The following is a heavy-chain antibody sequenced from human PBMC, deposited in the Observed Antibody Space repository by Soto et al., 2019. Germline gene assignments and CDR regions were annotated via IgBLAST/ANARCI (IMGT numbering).Heavy chain of an antibody. D-gene: IGHD3-9*01. Sequence: TLVTLPLTCRVSGCYSCEHFGSWLRQPPGKGLEWIGYIHYSVSTDYNPSLKSRVTISLDTPQNQISLELKSVTPADTAVYYCAKILRGWTLDSCGQGALVTGSS. J-gene: IGHJ5*01. CDR3: AKILRGWTLDS. CDR1: GCYSCEHF. V-gene: IGHV4-59*11. CDR2: IHYSVST.